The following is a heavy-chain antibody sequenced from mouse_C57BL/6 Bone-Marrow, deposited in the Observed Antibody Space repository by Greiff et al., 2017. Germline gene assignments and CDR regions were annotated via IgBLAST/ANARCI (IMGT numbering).Heavy chain of an antibody. Sequence: EVQVVESGGGLVKPGGSLKLYCAASGFTFSSYAMSWVRQTPEKRLEWVATISDGGSYTYYPDNVKGRFTISRDNAKNNLYLQMSHLKSEDTAMYYCARDLFYYGFAYWGQGTLVTVSA. D-gene: IGHD2-1*01. V-gene: IGHV5-4*01. CDR1: GFTFSSYA. CDR2: ISDGGSYT. J-gene: IGHJ3*01. CDR3: ARDLFYYGFAY.